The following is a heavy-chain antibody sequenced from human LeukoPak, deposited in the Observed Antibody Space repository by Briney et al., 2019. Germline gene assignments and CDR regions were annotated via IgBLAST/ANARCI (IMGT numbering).Heavy chain of an antibody. V-gene: IGHV4-59*01. CDR1: GGSISSYY. CDR2: IYYSVST. J-gene: IGHJ4*02. Sequence: PSETLSLTCTVSGGSISSYYWSWIRQPPGKGLEWIGYIYYSVSTNYNPSLKSRVTISVDTSKNQFSLKLSSVTAADTAVYYCARADSSSWYYFDYWGQGTLVTVSS. D-gene: IGHD6-13*01. CDR3: ARADSSSWYYFDY.